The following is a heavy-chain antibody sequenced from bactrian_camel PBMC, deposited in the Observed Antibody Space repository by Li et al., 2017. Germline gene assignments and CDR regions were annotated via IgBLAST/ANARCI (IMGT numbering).Heavy chain of an antibody. Sequence: VQLVESGGGSVQAGGSLRLSCAASGLSASTTCMGWFRQAPGKAREGVATIVSDGRTTYADSVKGRFTISRDNAKNTVTLRMNNLQPDDSAMYYCAADTKGGGVYFSPKQYPYWGQGTQVTVS. V-gene: IGHV3S53*01. CDR3: AADTKGGGVYFSPKQYPY. D-gene: IGHD1*01. J-gene: IGHJ4*01. CDR2: IVSDGRT. CDR1: GLSASTTC.